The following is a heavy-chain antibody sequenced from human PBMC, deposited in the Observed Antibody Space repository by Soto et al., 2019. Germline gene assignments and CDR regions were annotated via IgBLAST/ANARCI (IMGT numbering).Heavy chain of an antibody. D-gene: IGHD3-3*01. CDR2: ISAYNGNT. Sequence: ASVKVSCKASCYTFTSYGISWVRQAPGQGLEWMGWISAYNGNTNYAQKLQGRVTMTTDTSTSTAYMELRSLRSDDTAVYYCARDNLSAGSMTYYDFWSGYSGLNWFDPWGQGTLVTVSS. V-gene: IGHV1-18*04. CDR3: ARDNLSAGSMTYYDFWSGYSGLNWFDP. CDR1: CYTFTSYG. J-gene: IGHJ5*02.